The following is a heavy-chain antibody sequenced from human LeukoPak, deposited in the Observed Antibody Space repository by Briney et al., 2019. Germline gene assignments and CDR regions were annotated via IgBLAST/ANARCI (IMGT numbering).Heavy chain of an antibody. J-gene: IGHJ4*02. CDR1: GFSFSSYW. V-gene: IGHV3-30*03. CDR2: ISYDGSNK. Sequence: AGGSLRLSCAASGFSFSSYWMTWVRQAPAKGLEWVAVISYDGSNKYYADSVKGRFTISRDNSKNTLYLQMNSLRAEDTAVYYCARSITGTQPGDYWGQGTLVTVSS. CDR3: ARSITGTQPGDY. D-gene: IGHD1-20*01.